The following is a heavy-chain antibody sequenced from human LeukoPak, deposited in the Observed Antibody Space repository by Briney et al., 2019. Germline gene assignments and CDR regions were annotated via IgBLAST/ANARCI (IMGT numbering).Heavy chain of an antibody. V-gene: IGHV4-61*01. Sequence: SQTLSLTCTVSGGSISSGSYYWSWIRQPPGKGLEWIGYIYYSGSTNYNPSLKSRVTISVDTSKNQFSLKLSSVTAADTAVYYCARGGPDYFDYWGQGTLVTVSS. J-gene: IGHJ4*02. CDR2: IYYSGST. CDR3: ARGGPDYFDY. CDR1: GGSISSGSYY. D-gene: IGHD5-12*01.